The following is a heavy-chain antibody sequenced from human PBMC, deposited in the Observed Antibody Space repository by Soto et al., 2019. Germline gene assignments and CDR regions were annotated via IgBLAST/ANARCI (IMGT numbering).Heavy chain of an antibody. CDR2: IRGSGDST. J-gene: IGHJ4*02. D-gene: IGHD4-17*01. CDR3: AKSLYGGLDY. V-gene: IGHV3-23*01. Sequence: GGSLRLSCAASGFTFSSYAMSWVRQAPGKGLEWVSGIRGSGDSTHYADSVKGRFTISRDNSKNTLYLQMNSLRVEDTAVYYCAKSLYGGLDYWGQGTLVTVSS. CDR1: GFTFSSYA.